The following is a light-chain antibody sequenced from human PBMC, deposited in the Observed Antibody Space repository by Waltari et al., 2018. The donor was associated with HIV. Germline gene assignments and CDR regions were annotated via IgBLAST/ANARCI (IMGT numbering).Light chain of an antibody. J-gene: IGKJ1*01. CDR3: QQYYSTPWM. CDR1: MSVLFSSNNKNY. CDR2: WAS. Sequence: DFVMTQSPDSLPVPLGETATTYSKSTMSVLFSSNNKNYLAWYQHKPGRPPKLRIQWASSRESGVPDRFSCSGSGTDFTLSISSMQAEDVAVYYCQQYYSTPWMFGEGTKVAIK. V-gene: IGKV4-1*01.